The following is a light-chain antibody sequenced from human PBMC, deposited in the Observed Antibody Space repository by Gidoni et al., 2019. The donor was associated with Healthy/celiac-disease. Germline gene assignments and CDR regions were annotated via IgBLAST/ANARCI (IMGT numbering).Light chain of an antibody. CDR1: QSVSSN. J-gene: IGKJ1*01. CDR2: GAS. CDR3: QQYNNWPGT. Sequence: EIVMTQSPATLSVSPGERATLSCRASQSVSSNLAWYQQKPGQAPRLLIYGASPRATGIPARFSGCGSGTELTLTISCLQSEVFAVYYCQQYNNWPGTFGQGTKVEIK. V-gene: IGKV3-15*01.